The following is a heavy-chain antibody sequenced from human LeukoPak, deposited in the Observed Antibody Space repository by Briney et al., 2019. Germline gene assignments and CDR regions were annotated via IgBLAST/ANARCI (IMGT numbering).Heavy chain of an antibody. CDR3: ARGRESRDFWSGYHGVWFDP. V-gene: IGHV3-30-3*01. J-gene: IGHJ5*02. D-gene: IGHD3-3*01. CDR1: GFTFSSYA. Sequence: GGSLRLSCAASGFTFSSYAMHWVRQAPGKGLEWVAVISYDGSNKYYADSVKGRFTISRDNSKNTLYLQMNSLRAEDTAVYYCARGRESRDFWSGYHGVWFDPWGQGTLVTVSS. CDR2: ISYDGSNK.